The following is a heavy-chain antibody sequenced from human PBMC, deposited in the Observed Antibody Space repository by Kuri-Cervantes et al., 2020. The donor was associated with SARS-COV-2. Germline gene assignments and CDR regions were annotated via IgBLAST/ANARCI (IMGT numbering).Heavy chain of an antibody. CDR3: AKHYGSGLSYYYYGMDV. Sequence: GGSLRLSCAASGFTFSSYWMSWVRQAPGKGLEWVANIKQDGSEKYYVDSVKGRFTISRDNAKNSLYLQMNSLRDEDTAVYYCAKHYGSGLSYYYYGMDVWGQGTTVTVSS. CDR1: GFTFSSYW. J-gene: IGHJ6*02. CDR2: IKQDGSEK. D-gene: IGHD3-10*01. V-gene: IGHV3-7*02.